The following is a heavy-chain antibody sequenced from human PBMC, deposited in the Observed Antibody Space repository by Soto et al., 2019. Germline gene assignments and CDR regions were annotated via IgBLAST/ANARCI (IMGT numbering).Heavy chain of an antibody. CDR3: ARRASSSWYTPCGLE. CDR1: GGTFSSYA. Sequence: SVKVSCKASGGTFSSYAISWVRQAPGQGLEWMGGIIPIFGTANYAQKFQGRVTITADESTSTAYMELSSLRSEDTAVYYCARRASSSWYTPCGLEWGQGTLVTVSS. CDR2: IIPIFGTA. V-gene: IGHV1-69*13. J-gene: IGHJ4*02. D-gene: IGHD6-13*01.